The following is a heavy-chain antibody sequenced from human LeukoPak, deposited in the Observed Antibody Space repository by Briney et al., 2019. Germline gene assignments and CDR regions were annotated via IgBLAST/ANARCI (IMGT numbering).Heavy chain of an antibody. CDR2: INHSGSA. Sequence: GSLRLSCTVSGFTVSSNSMSWVRQPPGKGLEWIGEINHSGSASYNPSLKSRVTISVDTSKIQFSLKLSSVTATDTAVYYCARGGMTSLDYWGQGTLVTVSS. V-gene: IGHV4-34*01. CDR1: GFTVSSNS. CDR3: ARGGMTSLDY. D-gene: IGHD1-20*01. J-gene: IGHJ4*02.